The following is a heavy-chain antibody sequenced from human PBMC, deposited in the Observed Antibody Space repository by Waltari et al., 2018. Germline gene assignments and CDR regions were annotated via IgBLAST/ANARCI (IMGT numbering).Heavy chain of an antibody. CDR1: GYTFTSYD. D-gene: IGHD2-21*01. CDR2: MNPNSGNT. CDR3: ARYHSGDCGGDCWNAFDI. Sequence: QVQLAQSGAEVKKPGASVKVSCKASGYTFTSYDINWVRQATGQGLEWMGWMNPNSGNTGYAQKFQGRVTMTRNTSISTAYMELSSLRSEDTAVYYCARYHSGDCGGDCWNAFDIWGQGTMVTVSS. V-gene: IGHV1-8*01. J-gene: IGHJ3*02.